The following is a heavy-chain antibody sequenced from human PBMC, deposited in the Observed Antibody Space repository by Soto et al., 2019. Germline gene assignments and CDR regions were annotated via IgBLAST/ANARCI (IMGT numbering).Heavy chain of an antibody. V-gene: IGHV3-21*01. Sequence: EVQLVESGGGLVKPGGSLRLSCAASGFTFSSYSMNWVRQAPRKGLEWVSSISSSSSYIYYADSVKGRFTISRDNAKNSLYLQMNSLRAEDTAVYYCARDRRCSGGSCFDYWGQGTLVTVSS. CDR2: ISSSSSYI. D-gene: IGHD2-15*01. CDR1: GFTFSSYS. J-gene: IGHJ4*02. CDR3: ARDRRCSGGSCFDY.